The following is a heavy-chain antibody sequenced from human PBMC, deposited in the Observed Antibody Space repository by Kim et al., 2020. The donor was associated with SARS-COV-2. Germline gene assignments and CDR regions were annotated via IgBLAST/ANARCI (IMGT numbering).Heavy chain of an antibody. CDR3: AKDLYSRGMGWV. V-gene: IGHV3-43*01. J-gene: IGHJ6*02. Sequence: YYADSVKGRFTISRDNSKNSLYLQMNSLRTEDTALYYCAKDLYSRGMGWVWGQGTTVTVSS. D-gene: IGHD1-26*01.